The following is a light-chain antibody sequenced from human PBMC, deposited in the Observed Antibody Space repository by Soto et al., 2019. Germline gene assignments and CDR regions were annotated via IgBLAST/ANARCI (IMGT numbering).Light chain of an antibody. CDR2: KAS. CDR1: QSISSW. J-gene: IGKJ2*01. Sequence: DIQMTQSPSTLSASVGDRVTITCRASQSISSWLAWYQRKPGKAPKLLIYKASSLESGVPSRFSGSGSGKEFTLTLSRLQPDEFATYYCQQYNIYYTFGQGTKLEIK. CDR3: QQYNIYYT. V-gene: IGKV1-5*03.